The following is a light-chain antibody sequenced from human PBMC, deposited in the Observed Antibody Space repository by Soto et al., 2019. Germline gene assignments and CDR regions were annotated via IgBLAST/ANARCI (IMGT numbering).Light chain of an antibody. CDR2: GNN. CDR3: QSYDSSLSGYV. CDR1: TSNIGAGYD. J-gene: IGLJ1*01. V-gene: IGLV1-40*01. Sequence: QSVLTQPPSVSGAPGQRVPIACTGSTSNIGAGYDVHWYQQLPGTAPKLVIYGNNNRPSGVPDRFSGSKSGTSASLAITGLQAEDEADYYCQSYDSSLSGYVFGSGTKVTVL.